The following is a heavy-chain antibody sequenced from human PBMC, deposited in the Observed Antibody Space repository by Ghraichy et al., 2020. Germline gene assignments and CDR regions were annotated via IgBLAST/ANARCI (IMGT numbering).Heavy chain of an antibody. V-gene: IGHV1-69*04. CDR3: ARDSASTAPREYYFDY. CDR1: GGTFSSYT. D-gene: IGHD3-10*01. CDR2: IIPILGIA. J-gene: IGHJ4*02. Sequence: SVKVSCKASGGTFSSYTISWVRQAPGQWLEWMGRIIPILGIANYAQKFQGRVTITADKSTSTAYMELSSLRSEDTAVYYCARDSASTAPREYYFDYWGQGTLVTVSS.